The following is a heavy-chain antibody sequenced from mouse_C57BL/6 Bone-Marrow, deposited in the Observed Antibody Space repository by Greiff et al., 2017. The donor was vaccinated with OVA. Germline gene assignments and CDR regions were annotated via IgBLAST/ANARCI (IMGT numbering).Heavy chain of an antibody. CDR3: ARDAGDGDYFDY. CDR1: GFTFSDFY. J-gene: IGHJ2*01. V-gene: IGHV7-1*01. CDR2: SRNKANDYTK. Sequence: EVQVVESGGGLVQSGRSLRLSCATSGFTFSDFYMEWVRQAPGKGLEWIAASRNKANDYTKEYSASVKGRVIVSRDTSQSILYLQMNALRAEDTAIYYCARDAGDGDYFDYWGQGTTLTVSS. D-gene: IGHD3-3*01.